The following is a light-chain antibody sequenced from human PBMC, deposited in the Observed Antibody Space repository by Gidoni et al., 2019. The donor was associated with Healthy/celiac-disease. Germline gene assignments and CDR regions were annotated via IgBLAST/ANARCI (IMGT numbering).Light chain of an antibody. CDR3: SSYTSSSTRVV. J-gene: IGLJ2*01. CDR2: DVS. V-gene: IGLV2-14*01. Sequence: QSVLTQPASVSGSPGQSITLSCTGTSSDVGGYNYVSWYQQHPGKAPKLMIYDVSNRPSGVSNRCSGSKSGNTASLTISGLQAEDEADYYCSSYTSSSTRVVFGGGTKLTVL. CDR1: SSDVGGYNY.